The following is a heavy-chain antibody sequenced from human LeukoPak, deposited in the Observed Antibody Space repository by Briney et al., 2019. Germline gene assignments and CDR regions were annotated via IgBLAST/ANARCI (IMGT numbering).Heavy chain of an antibody. V-gene: IGHV1-2*02. CDR1: GYTFTGYY. CDR2: INPNSGGT. J-gene: IGHJ6*02. CDR3: ARDPREVYYGMDV. Sequence: AASVKVSCKASGYTFTGYYMHWVRQAPGQGLEWMGWINPNSGGTNYAQKFQGRDTMTRDTSISTAYMELSRLRSDDTAVYYCARDPREVYYGMDVWGQGTTVTVSS.